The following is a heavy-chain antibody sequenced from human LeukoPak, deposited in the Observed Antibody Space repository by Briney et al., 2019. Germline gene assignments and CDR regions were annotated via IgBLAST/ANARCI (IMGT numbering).Heavy chain of an antibody. D-gene: IGHD2-2*01. J-gene: IGHJ4*02. CDR1: GGTFSSYA. CDR2: IIPILGIA. CDR3: ARAESGFSAMVDY. V-gene: IGHV1-69*04. Sequence: ASVKVSCKASGGTFSSYAISWVRQAPGQGLEWMGRIIPILGIANYAQKFQGRVTITADKSTSTAYMELSSLRSEDTAVYYCARAESGFSAMVDYWGQGTLVTVSS.